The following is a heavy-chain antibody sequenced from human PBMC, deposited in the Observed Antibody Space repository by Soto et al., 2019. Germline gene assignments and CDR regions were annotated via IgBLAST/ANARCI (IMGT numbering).Heavy chain of an antibody. CDR3: ARRGRSGTNVPHNWFDP. V-gene: IGHV1-2*02. D-gene: IGHD1-1*01. J-gene: IGHJ5*02. CDR2: IDPNSGGT. Sequence: QVQLVQSGTEVKKPGASVKVSCKASGYTFTGYYIHWVRQAPGQGLEWMGWIDPNSGGTNYAQKLKGGITITGDTSITTVYMDMSNMRSDNTALYYCARRGRSGTNVPHNWFDPWGQGTLVIVSS. CDR1: GYTFTGYY.